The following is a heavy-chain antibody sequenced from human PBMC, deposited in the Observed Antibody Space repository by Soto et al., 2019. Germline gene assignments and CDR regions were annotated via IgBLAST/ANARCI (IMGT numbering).Heavy chain of an antibody. J-gene: IGHJ4*02. CDR3: AKGADYNNYRTDC. D-gene: IGHD4-4*01. CDR2: IIGSGDKT. CDR1: GCTCSAYG. V-gene: IGHV3-23*01. Sequence: GRSMRLSCAAAGCTCSAYGVRWVRQDPGKGLEWVSSIIGSGDKTYYADSVRGRFTISRDNSKNTLYVQINSLRAEDTAVYYCAKGADYNNYRTDCWGQGALVTVSS.